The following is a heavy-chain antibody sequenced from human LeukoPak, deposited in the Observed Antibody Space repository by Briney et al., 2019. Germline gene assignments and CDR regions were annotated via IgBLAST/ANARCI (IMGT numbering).Heavy chain of an antibody. CDR3: ARDGDGYNAYYYYGMDV. V-gene: IGHV3-33*01. D-gene: IGHD5-24*01. Sequence: GGSLRLSCAASGFTFSSYGMHWVRQAPGKGLEWVAVIWYDGSNKYYADSVKGRFTIPRDNSKNTLYLQINSLRAEDTAVYYCARDGDGYNAYYYYGMDVWGPGTTVTVSS. CDR1: GFTFSSYG. CDR2: IWYDGSNK. J-gene: IGHJ6*02.